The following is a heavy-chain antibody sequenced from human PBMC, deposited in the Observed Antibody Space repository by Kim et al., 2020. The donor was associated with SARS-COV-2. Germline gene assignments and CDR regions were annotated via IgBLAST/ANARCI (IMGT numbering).Heavy chain of an antibody. CDR1: GGSIRSGGKF. J-gene: IGHJ4*02. CDR3: ARESDGSFDY. Sequence: SETLSLTCSVSGGSIRSGGKFWTWIRQHPAKGLEWIGYISYSGNSHYSPSLRSRVSISLQTSENQFSLELTSVTAADTAEYYCARESDGSFDYWGQGTL. V-gene: IGHV4-31*03. CDR2: ISYSGNS.